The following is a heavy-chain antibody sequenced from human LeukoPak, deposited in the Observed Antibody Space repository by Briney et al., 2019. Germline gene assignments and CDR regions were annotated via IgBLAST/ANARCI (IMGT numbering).Heavy chain of an antibody. J-gene: IGHJ4*02. D-gene: IGHD3-22*01. CDR1: GGSISSYY. CDR2: IFYSGST. V-gene: IGHV4-59*01. Sequence: SETLSLTCTVSGGSISSYYWSWIRQPPGKRLEWIGYIFYSGSTNHNPSLKSRVTISVDTSKKQFSLKLSSVTAADTAVYYCARHGSAYYFDYWSQGTLVTVSS. CDR3: ARHGSAYYFDY.